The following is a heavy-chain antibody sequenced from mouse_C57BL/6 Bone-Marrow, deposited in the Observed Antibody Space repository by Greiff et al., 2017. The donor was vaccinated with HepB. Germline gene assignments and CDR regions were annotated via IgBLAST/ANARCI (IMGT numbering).Heavy chain of an antibody. CDR3: AKNYGYYPYYAMDY. CDR2: IWRGGST. Sequence: VQLQESGPGLVQPSQSLSITCTVSGFSLTSYGVHWVRQSPGKGLAWLGVIWRGGSTDYNAAFMSRLSITNDNSKSQVFFKMNSLQADDTAIYYCAKNYGYYPYYAMDYWGQGTSVTVSS. CDR1: GFSLTSYG. J-gene: IGHJ4*01. V-gene: IGHV2-5*01. D-gene: IGHD2-3*01.